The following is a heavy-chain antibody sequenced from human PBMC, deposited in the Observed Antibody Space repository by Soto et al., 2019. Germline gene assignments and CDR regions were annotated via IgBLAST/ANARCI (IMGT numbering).Heavy chain of an antibody. V-gene: IGHV4-59*01. CDR1: GGSISSYY. Sequence: ETLSLTCTVSGGSISSYYWSWIRQPPGKGLEWIGYIYYSGSTNYNPSLKSRVTISVDTSKNQFSLKLSSVTAADTAVYYCARAPYYYYYYGMDVWGQGTTVTVSS. J-gene: IGHJ6*02. CDR3: ARAPYYYYYYGMDV. CDR2: IYYSGST.